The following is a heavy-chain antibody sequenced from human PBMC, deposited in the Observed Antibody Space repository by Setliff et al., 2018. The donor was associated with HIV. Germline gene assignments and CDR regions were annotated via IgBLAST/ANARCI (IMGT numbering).Heavy chain of an antibody. D-gene: IGHD2-15*01. CDR3: TRCAAGPYCRNSLEY. CDR2: IRQDGGEA. J-gene: IGHJ4*02. V-gene: IGHV3-7*03. CDR1: GFTFSTYW. Sequence: PGGSLRLSCAASGFTFSTYWMSWVRQAPGKGPEWVANIRQDGGEAYYVDSVSGRFTISRDNAKNSLDLEMRYLRGDDTAIYYCTRCAAGPYCRNSLEYWGRGALVTVSS.